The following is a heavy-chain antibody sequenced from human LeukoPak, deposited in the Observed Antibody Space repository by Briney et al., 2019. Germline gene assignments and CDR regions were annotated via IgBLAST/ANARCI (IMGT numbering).Heavy chain of an antibody. V-gene: IGHV3-30-3*01. J-gene: IGHJ4*02. Sequence: PGGSLRLSCAASGFILSSYAMHWVRQAPGKGLEWVAVISYDGSNKYYADSVKGRFTISSDNSKNTLYLQMNSLRADDTAVYYCASPPDSTLDYWGQGTLVTVSS. CDR3: ASPPDSTLDY. CDR2: ISYDGSNK. CDR1: GFILSSYA. D-gene: IGHD2-2*01.